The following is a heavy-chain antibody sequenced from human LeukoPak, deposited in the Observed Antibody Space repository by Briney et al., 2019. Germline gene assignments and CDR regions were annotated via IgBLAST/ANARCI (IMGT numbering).Heavy chain of an antibody. CDR1: GGSISSYY. CDR2: IYYSGST. V-gene: IGHV4-59*08. J-gene: IGHJ3*02. CDR3: ARGPYSYDSLGAFDI. Sequence: SETLSLTCTVSGGSISSYYWSWIRQPPGKGLEWIGSIYYSGSTYYNPSLKSRVTISVDTSKNQFSLKLSSVTAADTAVYFCARGPYSYDSLGAFDIWGQGTMVTVSS. D-gene: IGHD3-22*01.